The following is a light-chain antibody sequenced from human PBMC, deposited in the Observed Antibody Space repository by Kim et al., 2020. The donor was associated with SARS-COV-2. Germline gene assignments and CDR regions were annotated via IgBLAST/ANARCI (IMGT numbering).Light chain of an antibody. J-gene: IGLJ2*01. CDR3: AAWDDSLYGVV. CDR1: SSNIGRNF. Sequence: QSVLTQPPSASGTPWQRVTIFCSGSSSNIGRNFLHRYQQVPGTAPKLLIYNNNQRPSAVPYRFSAAKSGTSAALALNGLQSEDEAEYYCAAWDDSLYGVVFGGGTQLTVL. CDR2: NNN. V-gene: IGLV1-44*01.